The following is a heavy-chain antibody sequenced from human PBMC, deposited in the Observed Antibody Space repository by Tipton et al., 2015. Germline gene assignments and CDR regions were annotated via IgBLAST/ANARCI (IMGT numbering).Heavy chain of an antibody. J-gene: IGHJ4*02. V-gene: IGHV4-38-2*01. CDR1: AYSISSDYY. CDR3: ACQDYDSLTRDYQTVDY. CDR2: ISHRGNT. Sequence: TLSLTCAVSAYSISSDYYWGWIRQPPGKGLEWIGSISHRGNTYYNPSLKSRFTMSRDTSKNQFSLKLTSVTAADTAVYYCACQDYDSLTRDYQTVDYWGQGTLVTVSS. D-gene: IGHD3-9*01.